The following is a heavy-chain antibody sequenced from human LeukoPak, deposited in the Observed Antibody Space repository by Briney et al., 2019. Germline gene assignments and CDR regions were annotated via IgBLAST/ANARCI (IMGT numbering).Heavy chain of an antibody. V-gene: IGHV3-30*18. Sequence: PGRSLRLSCAASGFTFSSYGMHWVRQAPGKGLEWVAVISYDGSNKYYADSAKGRFTISRDNSKNTLYLQMNSLRAEDTAVYYCAKDPHYDSSGYYYVGAFDIWGQGTMVTVSS. D-gene: IGHD3-22*01. CDR2: ISYDGSNK. CDR3: AKDPHYDSSGYYYVGAFDI. J-gene: IGHJ3*02. CDR1: GFTFSSYG.